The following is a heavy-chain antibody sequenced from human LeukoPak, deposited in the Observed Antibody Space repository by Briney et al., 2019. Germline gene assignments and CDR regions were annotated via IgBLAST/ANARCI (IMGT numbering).Heavy chain of an antibody. CDR1: GGSISSYY. J-gene: IGHJ5*02. D-gene: IGHD4-17*01. Sequence: SETLSLTCTVSGGSISSYYWSWIRQPPGKGLEWIGYIYYSGSTNYNPSLKSRVTISVNTSKNHFSLKLNSVTAADTAVYYCARGTVTTLGDWFDPWGQGTLVTVSS. CDR3: ARGTVTTLGDWFDP. V-gene: IGHV4-59*01. CDR2: IYYSGST.